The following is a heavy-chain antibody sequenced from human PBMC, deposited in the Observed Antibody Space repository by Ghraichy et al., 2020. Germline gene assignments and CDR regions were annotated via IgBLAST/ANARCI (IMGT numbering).Heavy chain of an antibody. CDR2: MNPNSGNT. D-gene: IGHD2-8*01. Sequence: ASVKVSCKASGYTFTSYDINWVRQATGQGPEWMGWMNPNSGNTGYAQKFQGRVALTRDTSKSTAYMELSSLRSEDTAVYYCARAFCSDGVCYGFDYWGQGILVTVSS. V-gene: IGHV1-8*02. J-gene: IGHJ4*02. CDR1: GYTFTSYD. CDR3: ARAFCSDGVCYGFDY.